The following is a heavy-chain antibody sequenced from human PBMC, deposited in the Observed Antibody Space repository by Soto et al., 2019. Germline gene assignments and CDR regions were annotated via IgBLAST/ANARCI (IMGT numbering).Heavy chain of an antibody. J-gene: IGHJ4*02. CDR2: ISYDGSNK. Sequence: QVQLAESGGGVVQPGRSLRLSCAASGFTFSSYAMHWVRQAPGKGLEWVAVISYDGSNKYYADSVKGRFTISRDNSKNTLYLQMNSLRAEDTAVYYCARDHGSYPEYYFDYWGQGTLVTVSS. CDR3: ARDHGSYPEYYFDY. D-gene: IGHD1-26*01. V-gene: IGHV3-30-3*01. CDR1: GFTFSSYA.